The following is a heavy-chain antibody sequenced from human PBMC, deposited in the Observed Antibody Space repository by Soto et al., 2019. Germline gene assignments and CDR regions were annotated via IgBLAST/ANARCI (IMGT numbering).Heavy chain of an antibody. CDR3: TSVGSSTSDDY. Sequence: EVQLVESGGGLVQPGGSLKLSCAASGFTFSGSAMHWVRQASGKALEWVGRIRNKANSYAKAYAASVKGRFPISRDDSKNTAYLQMNSLKTEDTAVYYCTSVGSSTSDDYWGQGTLVPVSS. V-gene: IGHV3-73*02. D-gene: IGHD6-6*01. J-gene: IGHJ4*02. CDR1: GFTFSGSA. CDR2: IRNKANSYAK.